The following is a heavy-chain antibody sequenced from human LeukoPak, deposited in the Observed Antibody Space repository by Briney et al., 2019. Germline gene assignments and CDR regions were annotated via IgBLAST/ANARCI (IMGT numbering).Heavy chain of an antibody. J-gene: IGHJ6*03. CDR1: GFTFSSYS. D-gene: IGHD5-18*01. V-gene: IGHV3-21*01. CDR2: ISSSSSYI. Sequence: GGSLRLSCAASGFTFSSYSMNWVRQAPGKGLEWVSSISSSSSYIYYADSVKGRFTISRDNAKNSLYLQMNSLRAEDTAVYYCARESYSYPYYYYYYMDVWGNGTTVTVSS. CDR3: ARESYSYPYYYYYYMDV.